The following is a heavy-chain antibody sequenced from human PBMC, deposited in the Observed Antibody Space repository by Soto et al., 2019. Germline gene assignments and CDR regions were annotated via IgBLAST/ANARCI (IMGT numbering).Heavy chain of an antibody. Sequence: EVQLVESGGGLVQPGGSLRLSCVASGFTISSYWMSWVRQAPGKGLEWVANIKQDGSEKYYVDSVKGRFTISRDNAKNSLYLQMNSLRAEDTAVYYCARDLASTTIPNYWGQGTLVTVSS. D-gene: IGHD4-17*01. CDR1: GFTISSYW. J-gene: IGHJ4*02. V-gene: IGHV3-7*04. CDR3: ARDLASTTIPNY. CDR2: IKQDGSEK.